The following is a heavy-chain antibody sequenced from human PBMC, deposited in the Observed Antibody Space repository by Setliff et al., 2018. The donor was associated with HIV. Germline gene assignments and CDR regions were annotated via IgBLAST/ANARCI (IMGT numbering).Heavy chain of an antibody. J-gene: IGHJ4*02. CDR3: AKGGYGGAYYVAGY. CDR2: VYYNGHV. D-gene: IGHD5-18*01. V-gene: IGHV4-38-2*01. Sequence: SETLSLTCAVSGFSIGSGYYWGWIRQPPGKGLEYIGSVYYNGHVYYNASLESRVTIAMDTSKNQVSLKLNSVTAADTAMYYCAKGGYGGAYYVAGYWGQGTKVTVSS. CDR1: GFSIGSGYY.